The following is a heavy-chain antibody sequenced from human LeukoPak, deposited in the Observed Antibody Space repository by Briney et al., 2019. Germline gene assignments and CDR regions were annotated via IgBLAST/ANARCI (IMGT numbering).Heavy chain of an antibody. Sequence: PSETLSLTCAVYGGSFSGYYWSWIRQPPGKGLGWIGEINHSGSTNYNPSLKSRVTMSVDTSKNQFSLKLSSVTAADTAVYYCARDRGYYYYYMDVWGKGTTVIVSS. CDR1: GGSFSGYY. V-gene: IGHV4-34*01. CDR3: ARDRGYYYYYMDV. CDR2: INHSGST. J-gene: IGHJ6*03.